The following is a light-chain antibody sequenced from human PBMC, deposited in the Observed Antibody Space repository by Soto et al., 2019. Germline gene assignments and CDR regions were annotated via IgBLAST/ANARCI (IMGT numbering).Light chain of an antibody. J-gene: IGKJ1*01. Sequence: TVLTQSPGTLSLSPGERATLSCRASQSVSSNLAWYQQKAGQAPRLLMYGASTRATGIPARFSGSGSGTEFTLTISSLQSEDFAVYYCHQSNDWWTFGQGTKVDNK. CDR2: GAS. V-gene: IGKV3-15*01. CDR3: HQSNDWWT. CDR1: QSVSSN.